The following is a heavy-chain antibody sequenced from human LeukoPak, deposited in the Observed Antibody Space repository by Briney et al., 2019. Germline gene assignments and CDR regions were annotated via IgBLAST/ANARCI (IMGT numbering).Heavy chain of an antibody. J-gene: IGHJ3*02. D-gene: IGHD3-9*01. CDR3: TSRLYYDILTGEPLDAFDI. V-gene: IGHV3-73*01. CDR1: GFTFSNYA. Sequence: GSLRLSCAASGFTFSNYAMNWVRQASGKGLEWVGRIRSKANSYATAYAASVKGRFTISRDDSKNTAYLQMNSLKTEDTAVYYCTSRLYYDILTGEPLDAFDIWGQGTMVTVSS. CDR2: IRSKANSYAT.